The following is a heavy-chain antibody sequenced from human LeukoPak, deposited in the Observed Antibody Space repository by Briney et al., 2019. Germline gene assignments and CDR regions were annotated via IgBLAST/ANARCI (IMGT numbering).Heavy chain of an antibody. V-gene: IGHV3-23*01. CDR1: GFTFGSYP. CDR2: IGGRADYT. D-gene: IGHD3-22*01. Sequence: GGSLRLSCAASGFTFGSYPTSWVRQAPGKGLEWVSAIGGRADYTYYVGSVKGRFTISRDNSKNTLYLQMNSLRAEDTAVYYCAKEVHDSSGYSADYWGQGTLVTVSS. J-gene: IGHJ4*02. CDR3: AKEVHDSSGYSADY.